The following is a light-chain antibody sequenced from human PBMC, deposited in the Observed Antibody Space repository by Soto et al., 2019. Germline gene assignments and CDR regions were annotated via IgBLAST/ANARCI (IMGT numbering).Light chain of an antibody. J-gene: IGKJ5*01. Sequence: DIVLTQYPATLPLSTRERATLSCRASQSVSSYLAWYQQKPGQAPRLLIYDASYRATGIPARFSGRGSGTHVTLTISSLLREDFAVYYCQRRRNWPRTFGEGTRL. CDR3: QRRRNWPRT. CDR2: DAS. CDR1: QSVSSY. V-gene: IGKV3-11*01.